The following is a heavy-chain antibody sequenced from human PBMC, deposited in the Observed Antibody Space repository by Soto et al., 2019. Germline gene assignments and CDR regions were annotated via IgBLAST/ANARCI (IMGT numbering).Heavy chain of an antibody. V-gene: IGHV1-24*01. D-gene: IGHD3-22*01. J-gene: IGHJ4*02. CDR2: FDPEDGET. CDR1: GYTRTELS. Sequence: ASVKVSCKVSGYTRTELSMHWVRQAPGKGGEGMGGFDPEDGETIYAQKFQGRVTMTEDTSTDTAYMELSSLRSEDTAGYYCSTGVNRSYSDSSRYYFDSWGQGTLVTVSS. CDR3: STGVNRSYSDSSRYYFDS.